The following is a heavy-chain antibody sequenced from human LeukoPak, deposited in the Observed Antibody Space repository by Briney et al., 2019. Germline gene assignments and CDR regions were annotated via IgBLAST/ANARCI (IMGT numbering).Heavy chain of an antibody. D-gene: IGHD6-19*01. V-gene: IGHV4-31*03. CDR1: GGSISSGGYY. CDR3: ARGRAVAGMDV. CDR2: IYYSGST. J-gene: IGHJ6*02. Sequence: PSETLSLTCTVSGGSISSGGYYWSWIRQHPGKGLEWIGYIYYSGSTYYNPSLKSRVTISVDTSKNQFSLKLSSVTAADTAVYYCARGRAVAGMDVWGQGTTVTVSS.